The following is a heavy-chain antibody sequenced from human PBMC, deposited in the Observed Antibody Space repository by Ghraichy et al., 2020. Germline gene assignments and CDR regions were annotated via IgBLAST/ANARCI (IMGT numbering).Heavy chain of an antibody. CDR1: GGTFSSYA. V-gene: IGHV1-69*13. CDR3: AREGDGGNGDFDY. D-gene: IGHD4-23*01. J-gene: IGHJ4*02. CDR2: IIPIFGTA. Sequence: SVKVSCKASGGTFSSYAISWVRQAPGQGLEWMGGIIPIFGTANYAQKFQGRVTITADESMSTAYMELSSLRSEDTAVYYCAREGDGGNGDFDYWGQGTLVTVSS.